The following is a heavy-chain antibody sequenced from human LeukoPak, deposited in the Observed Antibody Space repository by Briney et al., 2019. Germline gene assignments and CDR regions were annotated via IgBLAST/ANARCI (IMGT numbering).Heavy chain of an antibody. CDR2: ISSSGSTI. J-gene: IGHJ6*03. V-gene: IGHV3-48*03. CDR3: ARETSLAPHYYYYYMDV. D-gene: IGHD1/OR15-1a*01. CDR1: GFTFSSYE. Sequence: PGGSLRLSCAASGFTFSSYEMNWVRQAPGKGLEWVSYISSSGSTIYYADSVKGRFTISRDNAKNSLYLQMNSLRAEDTAVYYCARETSLAPHYYYYYMDVWGKGTTVTISS.